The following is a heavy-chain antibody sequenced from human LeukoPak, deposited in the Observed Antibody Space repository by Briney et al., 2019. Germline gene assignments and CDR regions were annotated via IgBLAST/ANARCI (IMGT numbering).Heavy chain of an antibody. CDR2: IKQDGSEK. D-gene: IGHD3-22*01. J-gene: IGHJ4*02. CDR3: ASQLPLDYYDSSGYYY. Sequence: GGSLKLSCAASGFTFSSYWMSWVRQAPGKGLEWVANIKQDGSEKYYVDSVKGRFTISRDNAKNSLYLQMNSLRAEDTAVYYCASQLPLDYYDSSGYYYWGQGTLVTVSS. CDR1: GFTFSSYW. V-gene: IGHV3-7*01.